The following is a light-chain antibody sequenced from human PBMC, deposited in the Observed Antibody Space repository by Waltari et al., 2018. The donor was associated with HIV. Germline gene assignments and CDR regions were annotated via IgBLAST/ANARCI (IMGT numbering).Light chain of an antibody. CDR1: SSDVGGYNY. J-gene: IGLJ1*01. Sequence: QSALTQPRSVSGSPGQSVTISCTGTSSDVGGYNYLSWYQQHPGKAPKLMIYDVSKRPSGVPDRFSGSKSGNTASLTISGLQAEDEADYYCCSYAGSYTLYVFGTGTKVTVL. CDR2: DVS. V-gene: IGLV2-11*01. CDR3: CSYAGSYTLYV.